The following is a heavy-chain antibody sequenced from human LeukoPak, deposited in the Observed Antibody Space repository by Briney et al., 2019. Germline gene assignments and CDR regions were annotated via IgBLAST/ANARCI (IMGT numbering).Heavy chain of an antibody. CDR3: ARDSLAKITIFGVVTRAFDY. V-gene: IGHV1-18*01. CDR2: SSAYNGNT. D-gene: IGHD3-3*01. J-gene: IGHJ4*02. CDR1: GYTFTSYG. Sequence: ASVKVSCKASGYTFTSYGISWVRQAPGQGLEWMGWSSAYNGNTNYAQKLQGRVTMTTDTSTSTAYMELRSLRSDDTAVYYCARDSLAKITIFGVVTRAFDYWGQGTLVTVSS.